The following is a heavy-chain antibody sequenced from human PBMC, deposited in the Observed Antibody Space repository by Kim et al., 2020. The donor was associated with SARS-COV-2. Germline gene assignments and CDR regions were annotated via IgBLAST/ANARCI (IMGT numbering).Heavy chain of an antibody. Sequence: SVKVSCKASGGTFSSYAISWVRQAPGQGLEWMGGIIPIFGTANYAQKFQGRVTITADESTSTAYMELSSLRSEDTAVYYCAREYSRASYWYFDLWGRGTLVTVSS. CDR2: IIPIFGTA. CDR3: AREYSRASYWYFDL. J-gene: IGHJ2*01. CDR1: GGTFSSYA. D-gene: IGHD6-13*01. V-gene: IGHV1-69*13.